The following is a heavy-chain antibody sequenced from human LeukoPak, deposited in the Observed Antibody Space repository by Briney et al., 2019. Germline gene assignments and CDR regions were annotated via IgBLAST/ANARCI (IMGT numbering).Heavy chain of an antibody. J-gene: IGHJ4*02. V-gene: IGHV1-46*01. D-gene: IGHD5-24*01. CDR3: AKASRDGYFDY. Sequence: ASVKVSCKASGYTFTSYYMHLVRQAPGQGLEWMGIINHSSGSTSYAQKFQGRVTMTRDKSTSTVYMELSSLRSEDTAVYYCAKASRDGYFDYWGQGTLVTVSS. CDR1: GYTFTSYY. CDR2: INHSSGST.